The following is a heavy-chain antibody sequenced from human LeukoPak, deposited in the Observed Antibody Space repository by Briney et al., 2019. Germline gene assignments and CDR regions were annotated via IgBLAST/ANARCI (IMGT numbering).Heavy chain of an antibody. CDR3: ASSSYCSGGSCYSENAFDI. V-gene: IGHV4-59*01. J-gene: IGHJ3*02. D-gene: IGHD2-15*01. Sequence: KPSETLSLTCTVSGGSISSYYWSWIRRPPGKGLEWIGYIYYSGSTNYNPSLKSRVTISVDTSKNQFSLKLSSVTAADTAVHYCASSSYCSGGSCYSENAFDIWGQGTMVTVSS. CDR1: GGSISSYY. CDR2: IYYSGST.